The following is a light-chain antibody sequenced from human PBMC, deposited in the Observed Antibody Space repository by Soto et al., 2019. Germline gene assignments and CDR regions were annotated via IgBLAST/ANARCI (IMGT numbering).Light chain of an antibody. CDR3: SSYKSDSSYV. J-gene: IGLJ1*01. CDR1: SSDVGLYDY. Sequence: QSVLTQPASVSGSPGQSITISCTGTSSDVGLYDYVSWYQQHPGKAPQLMIYAVSNRPSGVSNRFSASKSGNTASLFISGLQAEDEADYYCSSYKSDSSYVFGSGTNVTV. V-gene: IGLV2-14*01. CDR2: AVS.